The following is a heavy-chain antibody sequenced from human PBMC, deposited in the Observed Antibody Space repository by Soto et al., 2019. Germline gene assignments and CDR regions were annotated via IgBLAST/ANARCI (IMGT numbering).Heavy chain of an antibody. CDR3: ARDGGDSSGSPFDY. Sequence: PSETLSLTCTVSGGSISSYYWSWIRQPPGKGLEWIGYIYYSGSTNYNPSLKSRVTISVDTSKNQFSLKLSSVTAADTAVYYCARDGGDSSGSPFDYWGQGTLVTSPQ. CDR2: IYYSGST. CDR1: GGSISSYY. V-gene: IGHV4-59*01. J-gene: IGHJ4*02. D-gene: IGHD3-22*01.